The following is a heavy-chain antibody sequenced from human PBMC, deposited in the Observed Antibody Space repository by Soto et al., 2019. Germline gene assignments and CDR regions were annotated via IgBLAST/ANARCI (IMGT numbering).Heavy chain of an antibody. CDR2: VSHDGRNT. Sequence: PGGSLILSCAVSGFTFGDYAMHWVRQAPGKGLEWVAVVSHDGRNTHYADSVKGRFTISRDSSKNTVSLEMTSLRAEDTAVYYCAKGGRQWLVTSDFNYWGQGALVTVSS. CDR1: GFTFGDYA. J-gene: IGHJ4*02. D-gene: IGHD6-19*01. V-gene: IGHV3-30*18. CDR3: AKGGRQWLVTSDFNY.